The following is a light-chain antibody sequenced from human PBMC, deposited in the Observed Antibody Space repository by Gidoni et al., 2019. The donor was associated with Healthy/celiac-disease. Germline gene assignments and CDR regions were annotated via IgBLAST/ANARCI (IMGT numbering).Light chain of an antibody. Sequence: DIQMTQSPSSLSASVGDRVTITCQASQDISNYFNWYQQKPGKAPKLLIYDASNLETGVPSRFCGSGSWTAFTFTISSLQPEDIATYYCQQYDNLPRSFGQGTKLEIK. CDR1: QDISNY. CDR3: QQYDNLPRS. J-gene: IGKJ2*03. CDR2: DAS. V-gene: IGKV1-33*01.